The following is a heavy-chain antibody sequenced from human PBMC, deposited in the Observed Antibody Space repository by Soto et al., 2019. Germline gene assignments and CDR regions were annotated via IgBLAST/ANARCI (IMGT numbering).Heavy chain of an antibody. CDR3: AITTVTTGPFDI. V-gene: IGHV4-39*01. CDR2: IYYSGST. CDR1: GGSISSSSYY. Sequence: SETLSLTCTVSGGSISSSSYYWGWIRQPPGKGLEWIGSIYYSGSTYYNPSLKSRVTISVDTSKNQFSLKLSSVTAADTAVYYCAITTVTTGPFDIWGQGTMVTVSS. D-gene: IGHD4-4*01. J-gene: IGHJ3*02.